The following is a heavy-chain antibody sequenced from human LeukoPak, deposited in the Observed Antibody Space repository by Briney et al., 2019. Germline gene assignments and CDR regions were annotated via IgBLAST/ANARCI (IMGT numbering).Heavy chain of an antibody. CDR1: GFTFSSYS. CDR2: ISSSSSYI. V-gene: IGHV3-21*01. J-gene: IGHJ6*03. Sequence: PGGSLRLSCAASGFTFSSYSMNWVRQAPGKGLEWVSSISSSSSYIYYADSVKGRFTISRDNAKNSLYLQMNSLRAEDTAVYYCARGVGYYYYMDVWGKGTTVTVSS. CDR3: ARGVGYYYYMDV. D-gene: IGHD1-26*01.